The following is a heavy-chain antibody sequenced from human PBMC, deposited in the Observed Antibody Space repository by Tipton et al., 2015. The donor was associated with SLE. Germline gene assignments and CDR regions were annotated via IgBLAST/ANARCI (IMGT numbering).Heavy chain of an antibody. CDR1: GFTVSSNY. CDR2: IYSGGST. CDR3: ARDRRIGMATDAFDI. V-gene: IGHV3-53*05. J-gene: IGHJ3*02. Sequence: SLRLSCAASGFTVSSNYMSWVRQAPGKGLEWVPVIYSGGSTIYADSVKGRFTISRDNSKNTLYLQMNSLRAEDTAVYYCARDRRIGMATDAFDIWGQGTIVTISS. D-gene: IGHD5-24*01.